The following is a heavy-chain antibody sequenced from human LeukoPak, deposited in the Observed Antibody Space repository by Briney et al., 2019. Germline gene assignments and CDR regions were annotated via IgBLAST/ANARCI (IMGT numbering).Heavy chain of an antibody. CDR3: ARMYCSSTSCSGGVNRFDP. CDR2: IYYSGST. J-gene: IGHJ5*02. D-gene: IGHD2-2*01. Sequence: PSETLSLTCTVSGGSISSGGYYWSWIRQHPGKGLEWIGYIYYSGSTYYNPSLKSRVTISVDTSKNQFSLKLSSVTAADTAVYYCARMYCSSTSCSGGVNRFDPWGQGTLVTVSS. CDR1: GGSISSGGYY. V-gene: IGHV4-31*03.